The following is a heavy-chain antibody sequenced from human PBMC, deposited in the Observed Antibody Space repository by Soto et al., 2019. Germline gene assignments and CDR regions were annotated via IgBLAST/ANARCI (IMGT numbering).Heavy chain of an antibody. CDR3: ARPTRDFCSGENWFDP. Sequence: EVQLVESGGGLVQPGGSLRLSCAASGFTFSSYSMNWVRQAPGKGLEWVSYVSSSSSTIYYADSVKGRFTSSRDNAKNSLYLQMNSLRAEDTAVYYCARPTRDFCSGENWFDPWGQGTLVTVSS. D-gene: IGHD3-3*01. V-gene: IGHV3-48*01. J-gene: IGHJ5*02. CDR1: GFTFSSYS. CDR2: VSSSSSTI.